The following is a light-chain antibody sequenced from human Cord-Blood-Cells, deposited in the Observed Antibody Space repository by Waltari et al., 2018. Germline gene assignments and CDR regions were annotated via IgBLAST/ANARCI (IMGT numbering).Light chain of an antibody. CDR2: AAS. J-gene: IGKJ3*01. CDR3: QQSYSTPFT. Sequence: DINMTQYSFSLSVSDGDSVTITCRASQSISSYLNWYQQKPGKAPKLLIYAASSLQSGVPSRFSGSGSGTDFTLTISSLQPEDFATYYCQQSYSTPFTFGPGTKVDIK. V-gene: IGKV1-39*01. CDR1: QSISSY.